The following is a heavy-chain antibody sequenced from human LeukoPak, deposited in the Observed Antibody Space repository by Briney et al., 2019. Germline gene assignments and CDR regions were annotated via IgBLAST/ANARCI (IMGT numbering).Heavy chain of an antibody. CDR1: GFTLTPHA. D-gene: IGHD2-15*01. V-gene: IGHV3-64*02. J-gene: IGHJ6*02. CDR3: ARGRGVSSYDAMDV. CDR2: ISTNGDTT. Sequence: GGSLRLSCAASGFTLTPHAMHWVRQAPGKGLEYVSTISTNGDTTYYADSVKGRFTISRDNSKNTLYLQMGSLRAEDMAVYYCARGRGVSSYDAMDVWGRGTTVTVSS.